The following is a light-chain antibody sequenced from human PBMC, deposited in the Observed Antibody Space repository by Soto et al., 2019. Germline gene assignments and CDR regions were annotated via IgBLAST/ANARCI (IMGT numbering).Light chain of an antibody. V-gene: IGKV1-39*01. CDR3: QQSYPTPVFT. Sequence: DIQMTQSPSSLSASVGDRVTITCRASQSISTNLNWYQVKPGKAPKLLIYAASSLESGVPSRFSGSGSGTDFTLTSSSLQPEDFATYYCQQSYPTPVFTFGPGTKVDIK. CDR1: QSISTN. CDR2: AAS. J-gene: IGKJ3*01.